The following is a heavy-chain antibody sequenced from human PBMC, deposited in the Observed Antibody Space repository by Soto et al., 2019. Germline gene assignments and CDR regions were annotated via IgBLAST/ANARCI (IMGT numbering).Heavy chain of an antibody. CDR1: GFTFSSYT. CDR2: ISNNGGST. J-gene: IGHJ5*02. Sequence: GSLRLSCSASGFTFSSYTMHWVRLAPGKGLEYVSAISNNGGSTYYADSVKGRFTISRDNSKNTLYLQMSSLRVEDTAVYYCMTASFSYDYDSGGYPTWGQGTLVTVSS. D-gene: IGHD3-22*01. CDR3: MTASFSYDYDSGGYPT. V-gene: IGHV3-64D*06.